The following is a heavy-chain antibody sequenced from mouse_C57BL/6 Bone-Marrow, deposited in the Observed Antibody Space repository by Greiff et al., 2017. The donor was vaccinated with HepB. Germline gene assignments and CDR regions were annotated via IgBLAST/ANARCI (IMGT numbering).Heavy chain of an antibody. V-gene: IGHV1-82*01. D-gene: IGHD1-1*01. J-gene: IGHJ4*01. CDR1: GYAFSSSW. CDR3: ARGDTTVHYYAMDY. Sequence: VKLQQSGPELVKPGASVKISCKASGYAFSSSWMNWVKQRPGKGLEWIGRIYPGDGDTNYNGKFKGKATLTADKSSSTAYMQLSSLTSEDSAVYFCARGDTTVHYYAMDYWGQGASVTVSS. CDR2: IYPGDGDT.